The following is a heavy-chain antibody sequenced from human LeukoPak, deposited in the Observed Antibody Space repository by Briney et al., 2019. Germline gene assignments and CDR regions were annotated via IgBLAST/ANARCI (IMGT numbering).Heavy chain of an antibody. D-gene: IGHD6-19*01. CDR1: GFTFSSYG. V-gene: IGHV3-30*03. CDR3: ARDRGSGWYDYMDV. CDR2: ISYDGSNK. J-gene: IGHJ6*03. Sequence: GGSLRLSCAASGFTFSSYGMHWVRQAPGKGLEWVAVISYDGSNKYYADSVKGRFTISRDNSKNTLYLQMNSLRAEDTAVYYCARDRGSGWYDYMDVWGKGTTVTVSS.